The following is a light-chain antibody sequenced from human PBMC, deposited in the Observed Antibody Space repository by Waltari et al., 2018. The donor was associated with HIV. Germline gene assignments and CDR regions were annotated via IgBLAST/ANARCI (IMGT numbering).Light chain of an antibody. J-gene: IGLJ3*02. V-gene: IGLV2-11*01. CDR2: EVI. Sequence: QSALTPPRPVPGPPGQSVTLSCPGTTRDVGGYDPVPWYLQHPGKVPKLIIYEVIKRPSGVPDRFSGSKSGNTASLTISGLQTEDEADYFCCSYAGTYTYVLFGGGTKLTVL. CDR1: TRDVGGYDP. CDR3: CSYAGTYTYVL.